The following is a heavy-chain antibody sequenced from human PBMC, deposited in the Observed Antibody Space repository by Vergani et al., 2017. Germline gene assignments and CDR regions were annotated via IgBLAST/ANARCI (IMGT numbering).Heavy chain of an antibody. Sequence: QVQLQESGPGLVKPSQTLSLTCTVSGGSINSHNYYWSWIRQPAGKGLEWIGRIHTSGSTNYNPSLKSRVTMSEDTSKNQFSLYLTYLTAADTAVYFCAGGSCLCGSYYKPRFDYWGQGILVTVSS. V-gene: IGHV4-61*02. J-gene: IGHJ4*02. CDR1: GGSINSHNYY. CDR2: IHTSGST. D-gene: IGHD2-21*01. CDR3: AGGSCLCGSYYKPRFDY.